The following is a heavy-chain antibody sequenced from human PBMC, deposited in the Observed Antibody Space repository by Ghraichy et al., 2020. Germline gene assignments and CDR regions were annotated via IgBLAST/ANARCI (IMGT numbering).Heavy chain of an antibody. V-gene: IGHV3-53*01. CDR2: LYSGGNT. CDR1: GFTVSSNY. D-gene: IGHD3-16*01. J-gene: IGHJ4*02. Sequence: LSLTCAASGFTVSSNYMNWVRQAPGKGLEWVLVLYSGGNTYYADSVKGRFTISRDNSKNTLYLQMNSPRAEDTAVYYCVRAVSYGGFDYWGQGTLVTVSS. CDR3: VRAVSYGGFDY.